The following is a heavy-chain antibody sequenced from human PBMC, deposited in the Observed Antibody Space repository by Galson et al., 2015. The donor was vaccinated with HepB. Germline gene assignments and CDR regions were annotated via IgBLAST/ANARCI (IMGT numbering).Heavy chain of an antibody. J-gene: IGHJ6*02. V-gene: IGHV5-51*01. CDR1: GYSFTSYW. CDR3: ARHRVGIAAAKTRPTKDYYYCGMDV. CDR2: IYPGDSDT. D-gene: IGHD6-13*01. Sequence: QSGAEVKKPGESLRISCKGSGYSFTSYWISWVRQMPGKGLEWMGIIYPGDSDTRYSPSFQGQVTISADKSISTAYLRWSSLKASDTAMYYCARHRVGIAAAKTRPTKDYYYCGMDVWGQGTTVTVSS.